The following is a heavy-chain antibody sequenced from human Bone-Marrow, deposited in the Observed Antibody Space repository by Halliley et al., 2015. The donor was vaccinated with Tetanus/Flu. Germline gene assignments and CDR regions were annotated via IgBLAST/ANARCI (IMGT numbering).Heavy chain of an antibody. CDR2: IYPADSDT. Sequence: GIIYPADSDTKYSPAFQGQVTISVDKSISPAYLRWSSLKASDTAMYYCATLIIVAGKGFDYWGQGTLVTASS. J-gene: IGHJ4*02. CDR3: ATLIIVAGKGFDY. D-gene: IGHD6-19*01. V-gene: IGHV5-51*01.